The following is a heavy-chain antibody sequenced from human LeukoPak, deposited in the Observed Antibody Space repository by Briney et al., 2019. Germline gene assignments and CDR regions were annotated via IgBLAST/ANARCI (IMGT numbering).Heavy chain of an antibody. CDR2: INPNSGGT. CDR3: ARETYYNAFDI. D-gene: IGHD3-22*01. Sequence: ASVQVSCKTSGNTFIGYYMHWVRQAPGQGLEWMGRINPNSGGTNYAQKFQGRVTMTRDTSISTAYMELSRLRSDDTAVYYCARETYYNAFDIWGQGAMVTVSS. CDR1: GNTFIGYY. J-gene: IGHJ3*02. V-gene: IGHV1-2*06.